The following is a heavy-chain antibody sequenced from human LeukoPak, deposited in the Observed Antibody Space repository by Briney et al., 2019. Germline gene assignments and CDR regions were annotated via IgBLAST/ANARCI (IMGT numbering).Heavy chain of an antibody. D-gene: IGHD6-19*01. V-gene: IGHV4-39*01. CDR1: GGSISSSSYY. Sequence: SKTLSLTCTVSGGSISSSSYYWGWIRQPPGKGLEWIGSIYYSGSTYYNPSLKSRVTISVDTSKNQFSLKLSSVTAADTAVYYCARGYSSGWYRAGRGYFDYWGQGTLVTVSS. CDR3: ARGYSSGWYRAGRGYFDY. CDR2: IYYSGST. J-gene: IGHJ4*02.